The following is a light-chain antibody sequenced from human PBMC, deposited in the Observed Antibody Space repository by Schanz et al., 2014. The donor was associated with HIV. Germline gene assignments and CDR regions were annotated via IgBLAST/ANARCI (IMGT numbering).Light chain of an antibody. CDR2: LNSDGSH. CDR3: QTWGTGILV. J-gene: IGLJ2*01. V-gene: IGLV4-69*01. CDR1: SGHSNYA. Sequence: QSVLTQSPSASASLGASVKLTCTLSSGHSNYAIARHQQQPEKGPRYLMKLNSDGSHSKGDGIPDRFSGSSSGAERYLTISSLQSEDEADYYCQTWGTGILVFGGGTKVTVL.